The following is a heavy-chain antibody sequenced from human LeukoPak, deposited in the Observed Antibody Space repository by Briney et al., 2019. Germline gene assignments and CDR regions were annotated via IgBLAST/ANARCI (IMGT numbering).Heavy chain of an antibody. CDR2: ISYDGSNK. CDR1: GFTFSSYG. D-gene: IGHD3-3*01. Sequence: GRSLRLSCAASGFTFSSYGMHWVRQAPGKGLEWVAVISYDGSNKYYADSVKGRFTISRDNAKNSLYLQMNSLRAEDTAVYYCARGRQYWSGYLTEGEGWFDPWGQGTLVTVSS. CDR3: ARGRQYWSGYLTEGEGWFDP. V-gene: IGHV3-30*03. J-gene: IGHJ5*02.